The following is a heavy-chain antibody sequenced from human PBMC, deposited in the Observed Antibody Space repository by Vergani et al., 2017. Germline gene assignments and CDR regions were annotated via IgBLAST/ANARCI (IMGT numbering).Heavy chain of an antibody. D-gene: IGHD6-13*01. CDR2: ISYDGSNK. J-gene: IGHJ4*02. CDR1: GFTFSSYA. V-gene: IGHV3-30-3*01. Sequence: VQLLESGGNLIQPGGSLRLSCAASGFTFSSYAMHWVRQAPGKGLEWVAVISYDGSNKYYADSVKGRFTISRDNSKNTLYLQMNSLRAEDTAVYYCARDPERAAAGTVLFDYWGQGTLVTVSS. CDR3: ARDPERAAAGTVLFDY.